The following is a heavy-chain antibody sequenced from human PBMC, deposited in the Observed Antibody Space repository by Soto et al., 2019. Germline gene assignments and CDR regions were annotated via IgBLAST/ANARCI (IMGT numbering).Heavy chain of an antibody. V-gene: IGHV3-30-3*01. Sequence: GGSLRLSCAASGFTFSSYAMHWVRQAPGKGLEWVAVISYDGSNKYYADSVKGRFTISRDNSKNTLYLQMISLRAEDTAVYYCARDWGRALDYWGQGTLVTVSS. D-gene: IGHD3-16*01. J-gene: IGHJ4*02. CDR2: ISYDGSNK. CDR1: GFTFSSYA. CDR3: ARDWGRALDY.